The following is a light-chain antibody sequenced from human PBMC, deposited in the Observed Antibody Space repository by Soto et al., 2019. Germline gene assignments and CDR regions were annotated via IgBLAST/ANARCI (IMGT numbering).Light chain of an antibody. V-gene: IGKV3-20*01. CDR1: QSVSSNF. CDR3: QQYGSSPYT. J-gene: IGKJ2*01. CDR2: GAS. Sequence: EIVLTQSPGTLSLSPGERATLSCRASQSVSSNFLAWYQQKPGQAPRLLVYGASSRATGIPDRFSGSGSGTDFTLIISRLEPEDFAVYYCQQYGSSPYTFGQVTKLEIK.